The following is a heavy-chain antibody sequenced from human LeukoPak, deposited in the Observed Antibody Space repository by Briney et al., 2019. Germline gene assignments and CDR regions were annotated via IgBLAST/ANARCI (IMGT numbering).Heavy chain of an antibody. CDR3: ARVHSSSWYYYYYGMDV. Sequence: SETLSLTCTVSGGSISSSSSYWGWIRQPPGKGLEWIGYIYYSGSTNYNPSLKSRVTISVDTSKNQFSLKLSSVTAADTAVYYCARVHSSSWYYYYYGMDVWGQGTTVTVSS. V-gene: IGHV4-61*05. CDR2: IYYSGST. J-gene: IGHJ6*02. D-gene: IGHD6-13*01. CDR1: GGSISSSSSY.